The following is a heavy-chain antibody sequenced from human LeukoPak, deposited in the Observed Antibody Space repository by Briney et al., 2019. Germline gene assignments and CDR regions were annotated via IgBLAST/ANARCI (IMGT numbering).Heavy chain of an antibody. D-gene: IGHD4-11*01. Sequence: SVKVSCTASGGTFSSYAISWVRQAPGQGLEWMGGIIPIFGTASYAQKFQGRVTITADESTSTAYMELSSLRSEDTAVYYCAGETVTTDYYYGMDVWGQGTTVTVSS. CDR3: AGETVTTDYYYGMDV. J-gene: IGHJ6*02. V-gene: IGHV1-69*13. CDR1: GGTFSSYA. CDR2: IIPIFGTA.